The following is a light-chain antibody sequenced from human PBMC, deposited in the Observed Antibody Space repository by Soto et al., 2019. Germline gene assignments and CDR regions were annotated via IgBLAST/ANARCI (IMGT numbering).Light chain of an antibody. Sequence: EIVLTQSPATLSLSPGERVTLSCRASQSVSSHLAWYQQKPGQAPRLLIYEASNRATGIPARFSGSGSGTDFTLTISSLEPEDFAVYYCQQRSNWSLTFGGGTKVEIK. CDR1: QSVSSH. CDR2: EAS. V-gene: IGKV3-11*01. CDR3: QQRSNWSLT. J-gene: IGKJ4*01.